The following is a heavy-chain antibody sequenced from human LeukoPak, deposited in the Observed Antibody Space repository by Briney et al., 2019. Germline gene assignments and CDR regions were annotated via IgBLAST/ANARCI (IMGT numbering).Heavy chain of an antibody. CDR3: ARLYDSSGYSDY. D-gene: IGHD3-22*01. CDR2: IKQDGSEK. CDR1: GFTFSSYW. Sequence: GGSLRLSCAASGFTFSSYWTSWVRQAPGKGLEWVANIKQDGSEKYYVDSVKGRFTISRDNAKNSLYLQMNSLRAEDTAVYYCARLYDSSGYSDYWGQGTLVTVSS. J-gene: IGHJ4*02. V-gene: IGHV3-7*01.